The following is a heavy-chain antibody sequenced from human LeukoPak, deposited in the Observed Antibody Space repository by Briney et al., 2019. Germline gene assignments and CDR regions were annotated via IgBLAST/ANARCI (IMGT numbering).Heavy chain of an antibody. CDR1: GGSISSYY. Sequence: PSETLSLTCTVSGGSISSYYWSWIRQPPGKGLEWVGYIYYSGTTKYNPSLKSRVTISVDTSKNQFSLKLSSVTAADTAVYYCARAENWFDPWGQGTLVTVSS. CDR2: IYYSGTT. J-gene: IGHJ5*02. V-gene: IGHV4-59*01. CDR3: ARAENWFDP.